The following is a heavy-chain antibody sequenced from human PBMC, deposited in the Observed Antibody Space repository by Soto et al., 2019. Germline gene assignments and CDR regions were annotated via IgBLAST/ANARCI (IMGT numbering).Heavy chain of an antibody. V-gene: IGHV3-23*01. CDR3: SKISAAAGTNYYYYGMDV. Sequence: GGSLRLSCAASGFTFSSYAMSWVRQAPGKGLEWVSAISGSVGSTYYADSVKGRFTISRDNSKNPLYLQMNSLRAEDTAVYYCSKISAAAGTNYYYYGMDVWGQGTTVTVSS. CDR1: GFTFSSYA. D-gene: IGHD6-13*01. CDR2: ISGSVGST. J-gene: IGHJ6*02.